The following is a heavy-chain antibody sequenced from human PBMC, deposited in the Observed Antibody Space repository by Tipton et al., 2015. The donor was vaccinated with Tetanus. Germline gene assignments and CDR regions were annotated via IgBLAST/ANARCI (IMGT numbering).Heavy chain of an antibody. D-gene: IGHD2-8*01. V-gene: IGHV5-51*01. CDR1: GYIFNNYW. CDR2: IYPGDSDT. J-gene: IGHJ4*02. Sequence: VQLVQSGGEVKKPGESLKISCKGSGYIFNNYWTGWVRQKPGKGLEWMGIIYPGDSDTRYSPSFQGQVTSSVDKSINTAYLQWSSLKASDTSMFYCARAHCTDGVCNFDFWGQGALVTVAS. CDR3: ARAHCTDGVCNFDF.